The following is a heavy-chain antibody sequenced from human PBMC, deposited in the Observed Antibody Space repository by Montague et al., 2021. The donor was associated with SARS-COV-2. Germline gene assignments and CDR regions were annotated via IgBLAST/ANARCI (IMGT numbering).Heavy chain of an antibody. V-gene: IGHV4-30-4*08. J-gene: IGHJ5*02. CDR2: IYYSGST. Sequence: TLSLTCTVSGGSISSGDYYWSCVRQPPGKGLEWIGYIYYSGSTYYNPSLKSRVTISVDTSKNQFSLKLSSVTAADTAVYYCARFPYSYDNWFDPWGQGTLVTVSS. D-gene: IGHD3-22*01. CDR1: GGSISSGDYY. CDR3: ARFPYSYDNWFDP.